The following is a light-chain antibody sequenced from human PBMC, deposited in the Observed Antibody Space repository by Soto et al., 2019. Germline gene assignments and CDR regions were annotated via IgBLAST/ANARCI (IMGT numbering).Light chain of an antibody. CDR3: SSYTSSSTLV. CDR2: EVG. Sequence: QSVLTQPASVSGSAGQSITISCSGTMRDVGAYNLVSWYQQHPGTAPKLIIYEVGNRPSGVSQRFSGSKSGNTASLTIFGLQAEDEADYYCSSYTSSSTLVFGGGTKLTVL. J-gene: IGLJ3*02. V-gene: IGLV2-14*01. CDR1: MRDVGAYNL.